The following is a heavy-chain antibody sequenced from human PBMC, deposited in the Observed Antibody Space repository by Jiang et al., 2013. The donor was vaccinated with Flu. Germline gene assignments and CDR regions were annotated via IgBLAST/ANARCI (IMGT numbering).Heavy chain of an antibody. Sequence: SGAEVKKPGASVKVSCKASGYTFTGYYMHWVRQAPGQGLEWMGRINPNSGGTNYAQKFQGRVTMTRDTSISTAYMELSRLRSDDTAVYYCARVLTMVRATPDYWGQGTLVTVSS. CDR2: INPNSGGT. CDR3: ARVLTMVRATPDY. CDR1: GYTFTGYY. J-gene: IGHJ4*02. D-gene: IGHD3-10*01. V-gene: IGHV1-2*06.